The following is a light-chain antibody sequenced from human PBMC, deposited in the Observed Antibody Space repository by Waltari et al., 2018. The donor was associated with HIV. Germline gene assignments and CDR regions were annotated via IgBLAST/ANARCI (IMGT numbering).Light chain of an antibody. CDR2: DAS. CDR3: QQYNNFPPLK. Sequence: DIQITQSPSSLSASVGDRVPITCQASQEIRDSLNWYQQKPGNAPKLVIYDASKLETGVPSRFSGGGSGTSFIYTIRSLQAEDSATYYCQQYNNFPPLKFGGGTTVEI. CDR1: QEIRDS. J-gene: IGKJ4*02. V-gene: IGKV1-33*01.